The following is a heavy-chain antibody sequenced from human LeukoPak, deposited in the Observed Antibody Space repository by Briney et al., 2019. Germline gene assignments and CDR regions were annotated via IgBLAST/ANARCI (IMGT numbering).Heavy chain of an antibody. CDR2: ISSSGSTI. CDR1: GFTFSDYY. D-gene: IGHD2-8*01. J-gene: IGHJ6*03. CDR3: ARAMRVMVYDPKYYYYMDV. Sequence: PGGSLRLSCAASGFTFSDYYMSWIRQAPGKGLEWVSYISSSGSTIYYADSVKGRFTISRDNAKNSLYLQMNSLRAEDTAVYYCARAMRVMVYDPKYYYYMDVWGKGTTVTVSS. V-gene: IGHV3-11*04.